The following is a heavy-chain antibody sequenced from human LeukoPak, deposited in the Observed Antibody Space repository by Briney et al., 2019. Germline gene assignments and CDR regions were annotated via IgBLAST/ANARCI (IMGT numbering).Heavy chain of an antibody. J-gene: IGHJ4*02. CDR1: GGSFSGYY. D-gene: IGHD3-3*01. CDR2: INHSGST. V-gene: IGHV4-34*01. Sequence: SSETLSLTCAVYGGSFSGYYWSWIRQPPGKGLEWIGEINHSGSTNYNPSLKSRVTISVDTSKNQFSLKLSSVTAADTAVYYCARTLDYDFWSGYEYYFDYWGQGTLVTVSS. CDR3: ARTLDYDFWSGYEYYFDY.